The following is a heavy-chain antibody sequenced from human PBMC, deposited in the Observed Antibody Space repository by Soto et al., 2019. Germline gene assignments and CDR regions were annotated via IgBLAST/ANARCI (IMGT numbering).Heavy chain of an antibody. CDR3: ASLKRGYTNPRYYYMDV. CDR1: GGSISSYY. D-gene: IGHD3-22*01. V-gene: IGHV4-34*01. J-gene: IGHJ6*03. CDR2: INHSGST. Sequence: SEPLSLTCTVSGGSISSYYWSWIRQPPGKGLEWIGEINHSGSTNYNPSLKSRVTISVDTSKNQFSLKLSSVTAADTAVYYCASLKRGYTNPRYYYMDVWGKGTTVTVSS.